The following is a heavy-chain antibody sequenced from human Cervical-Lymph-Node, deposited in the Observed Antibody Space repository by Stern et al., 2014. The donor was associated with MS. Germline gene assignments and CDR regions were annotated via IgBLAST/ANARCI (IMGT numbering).Heavy chain of an antibody. CDR2: IWYDGSHK. J-gene: IGHJ4*02. CDR1: GFTFSSYG. Sequence: VQLVESGGGVVQPGRSLRLSCAASGFTFSSYGMYWVRQAPGKGLEWVAVIWYDGSHKFCADSVKGRFTISRDNSKNMLYLQMNSLRAEDTAVYYCARDGYCSGGSCYSYYDYWGQGTLVTVSS. V-gene: IGHV3-33*01. D-gene: IGHD2-15*01. CDR3: ARDGYCSGGSCYSYYDY.